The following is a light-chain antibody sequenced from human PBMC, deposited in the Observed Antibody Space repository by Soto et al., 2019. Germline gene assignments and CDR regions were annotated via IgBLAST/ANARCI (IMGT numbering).Light chain of an antibody. Sequence: DIVMTQSPDSLAVSLGERATINCKSSQSVLSSSNNKNYLAWYQQKPGQPPKLLIYWASTREFGVPDRFSGSGSGTDFTLTISSQQAEDVAVYYCQQCYSTPYTFGQGTKLEIK. CDR1: QSVLSSSNNKNY. V-gene: IGKV4-1*01. CDR2: WAS. CDR3: QQCYSTPYT. J-gene: IGKJ2*01.